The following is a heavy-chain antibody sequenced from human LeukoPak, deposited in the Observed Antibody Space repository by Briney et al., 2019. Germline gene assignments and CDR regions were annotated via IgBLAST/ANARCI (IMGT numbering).Heavy chain of an antibody. V-gene: IGHV3-43*02. D-gene: IGHD3-3*01. CDR2: ITGDGGTT. CDR1: GFTFGDYT. CDR3: AKGHFGAGHY. Sequence: GGSLRLSCAASGFTFGDYTMHWFRQPPGRGLQWVSLITGDGGTTSYAGSVKGRFTISRDNSKNSLYFHMNSLRNEDTALYYCAKGHFGAGHYWGQGTLVTVSS. J-gene: IGHJ4*02.